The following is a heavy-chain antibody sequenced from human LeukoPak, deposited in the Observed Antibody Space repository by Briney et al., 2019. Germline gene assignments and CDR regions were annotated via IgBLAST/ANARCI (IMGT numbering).Heavy chain of an antibody. V-gene: IGHV4-59*08. D-gene: IGHD1-26*01. CDR3: ASLSGYVDY. CDR1: GGSISSYY. J-gene: IGHJ4*02. CDR2: IYYSGST. Sequence: PSETLSLTCTVSGGSISSYYWSWIRQPPGKGLEWIGYIYYSGSTYYNPSLKSRVTISVDTSKNQFSLKLSSVTAADTAVYYCASLSGYVDYWGQGTLVTVSS.